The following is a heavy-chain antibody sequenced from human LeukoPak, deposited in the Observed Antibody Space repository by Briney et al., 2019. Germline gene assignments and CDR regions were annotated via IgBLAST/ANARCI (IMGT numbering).Heavy chain of an antibody. D-gene: IGHD6-19*01. CDR2: INHSGST. J-gene: IGHJ4*02. V-gene: IGHV4-34*01. CDR1: GGSFSGYY. CDR3: ARGRQWLATFDY. Sequence: SETLSLTCAVYGGSFSGYYWSWIRQPPGKGLEWIGEINHSGSTNYNPSLKSRVTISVDTSKNQFSLKLSSVTAADTAVYYCARGRQWLATFDYWGQGTLVTVSS.